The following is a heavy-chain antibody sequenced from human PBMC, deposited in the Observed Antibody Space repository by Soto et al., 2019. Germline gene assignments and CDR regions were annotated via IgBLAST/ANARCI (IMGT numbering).Heavy chain of an antibody. Sequence: QITLKESGPPLVKPTQTLTLTCTFSGFSLSTSEVGVTWIRQPPGKALEWLALIYWDDDKRYSPSLKSRLTITKDASKNLVVLTMTNMDPVDTATYYCAHLDTTVTTQWGQGTLVTVSS. J-gene: IGHJ4*02. D-gene: IGHD4-17*01. CDR3: AHLDTTVTTQ. CDR1: GFSLSTSEVG. CDR2: IYWDDDK. V-gene: IGHV2-5*02.